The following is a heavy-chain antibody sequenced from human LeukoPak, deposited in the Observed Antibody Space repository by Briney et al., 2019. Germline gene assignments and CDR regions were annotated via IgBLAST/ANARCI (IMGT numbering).Heavy chain of an antibody. Sequence: ASVKVSCKASGYTFISYGISWVRQAPGQGLEGMGWISAYNGNTNYAQKLQGRVTMTRDTSTSTAYMELRSLRSDDAAVYYCARDFSSGWDLFDYWGQGTLVTVSS. CDR1: GYTFISYG. V-gene: IGHV1-18*01. CDR3: ARDFSSGWDLFDY. J-gene: IGHJ4*02. CDR2: ISAYNGNT. D-gene: IGHD1-26*01.